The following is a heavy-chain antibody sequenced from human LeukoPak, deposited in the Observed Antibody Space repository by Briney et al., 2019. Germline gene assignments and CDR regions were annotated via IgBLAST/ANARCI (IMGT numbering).Heavy chain of an antibody. CDR1: GFTFSSYG. V-gene: IGHV3-33*01. CDR3: ARDNEHYFDY. Sequence: PGRSLRLSCAASGFTFSSYGMHWVRQAPGKGLEWVAVIWYDGSNKYYAGSVKGRFTISRDNSKNTLYLQMNRLRAEDTAVYYCARDNEHYFDYWGQGTLVTVSS. CDR2: IWYDGSNK. D-gene: IGHD1-1*01. J-gene: IGHJ4*02.